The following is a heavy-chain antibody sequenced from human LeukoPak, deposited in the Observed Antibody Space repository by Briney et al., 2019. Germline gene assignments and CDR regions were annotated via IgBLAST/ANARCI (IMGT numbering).Heavy chain of an antibody. CDR1: GFTFGSYV. CDR2: ISDDGGT. D-gene: IGHD2-15*01. J-gene: IGHJ4*02. CDR3: ARYCGAARCYSVFDY. Sequence: GESLTLSCAASGFTFGSYVMSWVRQAPGKGPEWVSAISDDGGTYYADSVKGGYTISRDNSKNTLYLQMNSLGGEDTALYYCARYCGAARCYSVFDYWGQGTLVTVSS. V-gene: IGHV3-23*01.